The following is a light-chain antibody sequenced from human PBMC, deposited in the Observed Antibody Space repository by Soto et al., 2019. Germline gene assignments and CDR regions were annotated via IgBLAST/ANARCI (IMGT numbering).Light chain of an antibody. Sequence: QSVLTQPPSVSGAPGLRVTISCTGSSSNIGAGYDVHWYQQLPGTAPKLLIYGSTNRPSGVPDRFSGSKSGTSASLAITGLQAEDEADYYCQSFDTSLGGSVFGGGTKLTVL. CDR3: QSFDTSLGGSV. J-gene: IGLJ2*01. CDR2: GST. V-gene: IGLV1-40*01. CDR1: SSNIGAGYD.